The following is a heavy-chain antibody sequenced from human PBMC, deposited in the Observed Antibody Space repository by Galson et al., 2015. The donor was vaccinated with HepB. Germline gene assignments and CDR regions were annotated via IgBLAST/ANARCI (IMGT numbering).Heavy chain of an antibody. Sequence: ETLSFTCAVYGGSFSGYYWSWIRQPPGKGLEWIGEINHSGSTNYNPSLKSRVTISVDTSKNQFSLKLSSVTAADTAVYYCARRAWVTDYWGQGTLVTVSS. CDR3: ARRAWVTDY. D-gene: IGHD2-21*02. V-gene: IGHV4-34*01. J-gene: IGHJ4*02. CDR1: GGSFSGYY. CDR2: INHSGST.